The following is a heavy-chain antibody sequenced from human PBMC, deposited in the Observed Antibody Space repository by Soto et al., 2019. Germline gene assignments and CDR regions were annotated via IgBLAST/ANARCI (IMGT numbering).Heavy chain of an antibody. CDR1: GYTLTELS. D-gene: IGHD4-17*01. CDR2: FDPEDGET. CDR3: ARSNGDYGDY. V-gene: IGHV1-24*01. J-gene: IGHJ4*02. Sequence: ASVKVSCKVSGYTLTELSMHWVRQAPGKGLEWMGGFDPEDGETIYAQKFQGRVTMTEDTSTDTAYMELSSVTAADTAVYYCARSNGDYGDYWSQGTLVTVSS.